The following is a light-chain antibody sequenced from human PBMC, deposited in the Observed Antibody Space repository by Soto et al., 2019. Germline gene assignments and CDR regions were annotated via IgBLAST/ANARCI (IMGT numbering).Light chain of an antibody. Sequence: QSVLTQPPSASGAPGQRVTISCSGSISSIGSNSVNWYQQLPGTAPRLLIHTNNQRPSGVPDRFSGSRSGTSASLAVSGLQSEDEADYYCAAWDDSLNGVVFGGGTKLTVL. CDR3: AAWDDSLNGVV. J-gene: IGLJ2*01. V-gene: IGLV1-44*01. CDR2: TNN. CDR1: ISSIGSNS.